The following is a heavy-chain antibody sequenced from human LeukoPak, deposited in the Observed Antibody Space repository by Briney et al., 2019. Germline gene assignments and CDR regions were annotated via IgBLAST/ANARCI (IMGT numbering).Heavy chain of an antibody. CDR1: GGSISSGDYY. CDR3: ARHIKVVVVAAIDY. J-gene: IGHJ4*02. D-gene: IGHD2-15*01. V-gene: IGHV4-39*01. CDR2: IYYSGST. Sequence: SSETPSLTCTVPGGSISSGDYYWSWIRQPPGKGLEWIGSIYYSGSTYYNPSLKSRVTISVDTSKNQFSLKLSSVTAADTAVYYCARHIKVVVVAAIDYWGQGTLVTVSS.